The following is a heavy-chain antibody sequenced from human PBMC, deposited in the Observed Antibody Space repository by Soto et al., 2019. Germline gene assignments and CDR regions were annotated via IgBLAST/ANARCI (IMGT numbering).Heavy chain of an antibody. Sequence: VESVKISCNGSGYSFTSYWISWVGQMPWKGLEWRGRIDPSDSYTNYSPSFQGHVTISADKSISTAYLQWSSLKASDTAMYYCAREAFAEPDIAARWVGDYYYYGMDVWGQGTTVTVSS. CDR2: IDPSDSYT. V-gene: IGHV5-10-1*01. CDR1: GYSFTSYW. CDR3: AREAFAEPDIAARWVGDYYYYGMDV. D-gene: IGHD6-6*01. J-gene: IGHJ6*02.